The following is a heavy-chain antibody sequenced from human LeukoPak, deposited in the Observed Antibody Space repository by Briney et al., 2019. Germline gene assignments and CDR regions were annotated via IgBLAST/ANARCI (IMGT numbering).Heavy chain of an antibody. D-gene: IGHD1-1*01. Sequence: ASVKVSCKASGYTFTSYDVNWVRQAPGQGLEWMGWISAYNGNTNYAQKLQGRVTMTTDTSTSTAYMELRSLRSDDTAVYYCARDQVQLERRGLRRYGWFDPWGQGTLVTVSS. CDR1: GYTFTSYD. CDR2: ISAYNGNT. J-gene: IGHJ5*02. V-gene: IGHV1-18*01. CDR3: ARDQVQLERRGLRRYGWFDP.